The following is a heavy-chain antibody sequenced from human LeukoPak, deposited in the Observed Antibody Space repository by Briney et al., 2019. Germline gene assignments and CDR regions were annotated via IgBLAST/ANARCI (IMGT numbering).Heavy chain of an antibody. Sequence: GRSLRLSCAASGFTFSSYAMHWVRQAPGKGLEWVAVISYDGSNKYYADSVKGRFTISRDNSKNTLYLQMNSLRAEDTAVYYCARGTHPYCSSTSCYHDALDIWGQGTMVTVSS. CDR2: ISYDGSNK. CDR3: ARGTHPYCSSTSCYHDALDI. D-gene: IGHD2-2*01. CDR1: GFTFSSYA. J-gene: IGHJ3*02. V-gene: IGHV3-30*04.